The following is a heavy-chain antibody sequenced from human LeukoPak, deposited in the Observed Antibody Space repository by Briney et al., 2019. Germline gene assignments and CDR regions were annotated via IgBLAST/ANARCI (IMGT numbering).Heavy chain of an antibody. J-gene: IGHJ5*02. CDR3: TRDSGTYNWFDP. CDR1: GFTFSGSA. Sequence: GGSLRLSCAASGFTFSGSAIHWVRQSSGKGLEWVGQIDKKDRGYATATAYAASVKGRFTISRDDSINTAYLQMKSLKTEDTALYYCTRDSGTYNWFDPWGQGTLVTVSS. D-gene: IGHD1-26*01. CDR2: IDKKDRGYATAT. V-gene: IGHV3-73*01.